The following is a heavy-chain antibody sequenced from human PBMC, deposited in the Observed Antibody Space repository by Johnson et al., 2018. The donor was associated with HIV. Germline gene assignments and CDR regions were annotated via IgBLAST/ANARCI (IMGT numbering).Heavy chain of an antibody. V-gene: IGHV3-30*14. Sequence: QELLVESGGGVVQPGRSLRLSCAASGFTFSSYAMHWVRQAPGKGLEWVAVISYDGSNKYYADSVKGRFTISRDNSKNTLYLQMNSLRAEDTAVYFCARDRRYYDSSGYYHDVFDIWGQGTMVTVSS. CDR3: ARDRRYYDSSGYYHDVFDI. D-gene: IGHD3-22*01. CDR1: GFTFSSYA. J-gene: IGHJ3*02. CDR2: ISYDGSNK.